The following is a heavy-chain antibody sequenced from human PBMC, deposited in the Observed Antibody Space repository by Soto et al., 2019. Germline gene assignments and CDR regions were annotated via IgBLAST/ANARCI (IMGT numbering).Heavy chain of an antibody. CDR2: IYYSGST. Sequence: SETLSLTCTVSGGSISSYYWSWIRQPPGKGLEWIGYIYYSGSTNYNPSLKSRVTISVDTSKNQFSLKLSSATAADTAVYYCARGGYTPSRYYYDSSGYPRWYFDYWGQGTLVTVS. J-gene: IGHJ4*02. D-gene: IGHD3-22*01. CDR1: GGSISSYY. CDR3: ARGGYTPSRYYYDSSGYPRWYFDY. V-gene: IGHV4-59*01.